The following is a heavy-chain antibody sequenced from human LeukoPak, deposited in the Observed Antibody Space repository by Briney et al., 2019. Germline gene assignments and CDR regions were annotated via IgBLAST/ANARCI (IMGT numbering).Heavy chain of an antibody. V-gene: IGHV1-45*02. CDR1: GYTFTYRY. CDR2: ITPFNGNT. J-gene: IGHJ3*02. Sequence: SVKVSCKASGYTFTYRYLHWVRQAPGQALEWMGWITPFNGNTNYAQKFQDRVTITRDRSMSTAYMELSSLRSEDTAMYYCASLTGTRGAFDAFDIWGQGTMVTVSS. CDR3: ASLTGTRGAFDAFDI. D-gene: IGHD1-7*01.